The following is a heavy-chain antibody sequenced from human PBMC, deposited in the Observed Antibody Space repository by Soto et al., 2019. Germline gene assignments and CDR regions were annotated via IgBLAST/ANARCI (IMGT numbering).Heavy chain of an antibody. J-gene: IGHJ4*02. V-gene: IGHV3-9*01. CDR1: GFIFDDYA. CDR2: ISWNSGSI. CDR3: AKESLQTSSGRRFDY. Sequence: EVQLVESGGGLVQPGRSLRLSCAASGFIFDDYAMHWVRQAPGKGLEWVSGISWNSGSIGYADSVKGRFTISRDNAKNSLYLQMNSLRAEDTALYYCAKESLQTSSGRRFDYWGQGTLVTVSS. D-gene: IGHD6-19*01.